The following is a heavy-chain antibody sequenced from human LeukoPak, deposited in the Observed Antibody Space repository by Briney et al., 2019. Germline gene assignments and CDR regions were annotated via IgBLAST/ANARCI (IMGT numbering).Heavy chain of an antibody. J-gene: IGHJ5*02. CDR1: GFTFSSYW. CDR2: IKQDGSEK. D-gene: IGHD3-22*01. V-gene: IGHV3-7*01. Sequence: GGSLRLSCAASGFTFSSYWMSWVRQAPGKGLEWVANIKQDGSEKYYVDSVKGRFTISRDNAKNSLYLQMNSLRAEDTAVYYCAKDYYDSSGYGWFDPWGQGTLVTVSS. CDR3: AKDYYDSSGYGWFDP.